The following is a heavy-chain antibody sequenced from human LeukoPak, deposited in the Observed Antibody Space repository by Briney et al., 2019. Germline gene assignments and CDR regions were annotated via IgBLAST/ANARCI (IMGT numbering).Heavy chain of an antibody. Sequence: PGGSLRLSCAASGFTFSTYLMSWVRRAPGKGLEWLAVIKYDGTEKYYVDSVKGRFTIARDNAKNSVYLQVNSLRVEDTAVYFCARDYLYGSDCHSMKAWYFDFWGRGTQVTVSS. CDR2: IKYDGTEK. D-gene: IGHD6-19*01. CDR3: ARDYLYGSDCHSMKAWYFDF. J-gene: IGHJ2*01. V-gene: IGHV3-7*01. CDR1: GFTFSTYL.